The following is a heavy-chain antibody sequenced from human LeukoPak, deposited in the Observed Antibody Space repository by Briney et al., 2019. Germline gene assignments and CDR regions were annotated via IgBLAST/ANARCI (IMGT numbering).Heavy chain of an antibody. D-gene: IGHD3-3*01. CDR2: ISSSSSTI. V-gene: IGHV3-48*01. J-gene: IGHJ4*02. Sequence: PGGSLRLSCAASGFTFSSYSMNWVRQAPGKGLEWASYISSSSSTIYYADSVKGRFTISRDNAKNSLYLQMNSLRAEDTAVYYCARERPDYDFWSGYFVSWGQGTLVTVSS. CDR1: GFTFSSYS. CDR3: ARERPDYDFWSGYFVS.